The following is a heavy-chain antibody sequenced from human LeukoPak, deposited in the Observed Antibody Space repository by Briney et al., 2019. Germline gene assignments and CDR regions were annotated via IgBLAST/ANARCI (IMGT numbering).Heavy chain of an antibody. J-gene: IGHJ4*02. CDR1: GFPFSIYE. CDR3: ALLAVASDFDY. V-gene: IGHV3-48*03. D-gene: IGHD6-19*01. CDR2: IGSSGTTI. Sequence: GGSLRLSCAVSGFPFSIYEMNWVRQAPGKGLEWVSNIGSSGTTIYYADSVKGRFSISRDNAKSSLYLQMNSLRVEDTAVYYCALLAVASDFDYWGQGALVTDSS.